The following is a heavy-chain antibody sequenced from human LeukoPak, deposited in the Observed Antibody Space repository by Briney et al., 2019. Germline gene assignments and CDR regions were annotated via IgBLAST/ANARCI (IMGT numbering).Heavy chain of an antibody. V-gene: IGHV3-30*02. J-gene: IGHJ4*02. CDR3: ANQEQWLVAPTDY. CDR1: GFTFSSYG. CDR2: IRYDGSNK. D-gene: IGHD6-19*01. Sequence: PGGSLRLSCAASGFTFSSYGMHWVRQAPGKGLEWVTFIRYDGSNKYYADSVKGRFTISRDNSKNTLYLQMNSLRAEDTAVYYCANQEQWLVAPTDYWGQGTLVTVSS.